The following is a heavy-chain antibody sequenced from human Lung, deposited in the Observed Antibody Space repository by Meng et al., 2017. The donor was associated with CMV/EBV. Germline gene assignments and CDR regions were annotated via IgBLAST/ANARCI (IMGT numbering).Heavy chain of an antibody. CDR2: ITSSSSYI. D-gene: IGHD3-22*01. CDR3: TRDSGAYYDSSGFDY. Sequence: GGSLRLXCAASGFTLSSYSMNGVRQAPGKGLEWVSSITSSSSYIYYADSVKGRFTVSRDNARNSLFLQMNGLRAEDTVVYYCTRDSGAYYDSSGFDYWGQGTLVTVSS. CDR1: GFTLSSYS. V-gene: IGHV3-21*01. J-gene: IGHJ4*02.